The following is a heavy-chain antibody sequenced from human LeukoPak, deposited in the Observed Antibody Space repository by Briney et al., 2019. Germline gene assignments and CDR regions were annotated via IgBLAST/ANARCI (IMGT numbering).Heavy chain of an antibody. CDR2: IYTSGST. Sequence: SETLSLTCTVSGGSIRSGSYYWSWIRQPAGKGLEWIGRIYTSGSTNYNPSLKSRVTISVDTSKNQFSLKLSSVTAADTAVYYCARENIVVVPAANLWFDPWGQGTLVTVSS. CDR3: ARENIVVVPAANLWFDP. D-gene: IGHD2-2*01. CDR1: GGSIRSGSYY. J-gene: IGHJ5*02. V-gene: IGHV4-61*02.